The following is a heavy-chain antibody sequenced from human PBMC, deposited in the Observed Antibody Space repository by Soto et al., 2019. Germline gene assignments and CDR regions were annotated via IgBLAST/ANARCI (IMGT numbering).Heavy chain of an antibody. CDR3: ARSRTGTTRWFDP. Sequence: PSFTLSLTSTVSGGTISNYYWSWIRQPPGKGLEWIGYIYYSGSTNYNPSLKSRVTISVDTSKNQFSLKLSSVTAADTAVYHCARSRTGTTRWFDPWGQGTLVSVSS. D-gene: IGHD1-7*01. CDR1: GGTISNYY. V-gene: IGHV4-59*08. CDR2: IYYSGST. J-gene: IGHJ5*02.